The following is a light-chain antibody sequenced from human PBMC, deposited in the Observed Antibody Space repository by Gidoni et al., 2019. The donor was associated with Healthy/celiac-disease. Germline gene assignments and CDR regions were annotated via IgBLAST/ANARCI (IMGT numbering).Light chain of an antibody. V-gene: IGKV1-5*01. CDR2: DAS. CDR3: QQYNSYLWT. CDR1: QSISSW. Sequence: GDRVTITCRASQSISSWLAWYQQKPGNAPKLLIYDASSLERGVPSRFSGRGSGTEFTLTISSLQPDDFATYYCQQYNSYLWTFXXXTKVEIK. J-gene: IGKJ1*01.